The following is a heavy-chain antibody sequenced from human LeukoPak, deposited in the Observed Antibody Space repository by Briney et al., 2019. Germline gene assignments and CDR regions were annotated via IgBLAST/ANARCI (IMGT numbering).Heavy chain of an antibody. Sequence: SETLSLTCTVSGGSISSGDYYWSWIRQPPGKGLEWIGYIYYSGSTFYNPSLKSRVTISVDTSKNQFSLKLSSMTAADTAVYYCARGELLFDYWGLGTLVTVSS. D-gene: IGHD2-15*01. CDR1: GGSISSGDYY. J-gene: IGHJ4*02. V-gene: IGHV4-30-4*01. CDR2: IYYSGST. CDR3: ARGELLFDY.